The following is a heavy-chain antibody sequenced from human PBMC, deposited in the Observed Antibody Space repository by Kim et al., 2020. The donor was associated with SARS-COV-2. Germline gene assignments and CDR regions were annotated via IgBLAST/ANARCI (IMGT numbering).Heavy chain of an antibody. CDR1: GFTFRSYE. V-gene: IGHV3-48*03. CDR3: AREVVVSPDAFDI. D-gene: IGHD3-22*01. CDR2: ISGSGSSK. J-gene: IGHJ3*02. Sequence: GGSLRLSCAASGFTFRSYEMNWVRQAPGKGLEWVSYISGSGSSKYYADSVKGRFTISRDNAKDSLYLQMNGRRAEDTAVYYCAREVVVSPDAFDIMGQGTIVTVTS.